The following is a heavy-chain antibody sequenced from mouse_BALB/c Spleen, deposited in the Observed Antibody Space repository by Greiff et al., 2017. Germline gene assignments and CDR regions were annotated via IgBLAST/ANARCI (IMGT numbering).Heavy chain of an antibody. Sequence: EVQRVESGGGLVQPGGSLKLSCAASGFTFSSYGMSWVRQTPDKRLELVATINSNGGSTYYPDSVKGRFTISRDNAKNTLYLQMSSLKSEDTAMYYCARDQDGIFDYWGQGTTLTVSS. CDR1: GFTFSSYG. D-gene: IGHD1-2*01. J-gene: IGHJ2*01. V-gene: IGHV5-6-3*01. CDR2: INSNGGST. CDR3: ARDQDGIFDY.